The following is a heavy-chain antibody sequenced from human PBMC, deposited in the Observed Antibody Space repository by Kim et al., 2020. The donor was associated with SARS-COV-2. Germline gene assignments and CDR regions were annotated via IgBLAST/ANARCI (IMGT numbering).Heavy chain of an antibody. D-gene: IGHD3-22*01. J-gene: IGHJ4*02. CDR2: ISAYNGNT. Sequence: ASVKVSCKASGYTFTSYGISWVRQAPGQGLEWMGWISAYNGNTNYAQKLQGRVTMTTDTSTSTAYMERRSLRSDDTAVYYCARASITYYYDSSGEGYWGQVTLVTVSS. CDR1: GYTFTSYG. V-gene: IGHV1-18*01. CDR3: ARASITYYYDSSGEGY.